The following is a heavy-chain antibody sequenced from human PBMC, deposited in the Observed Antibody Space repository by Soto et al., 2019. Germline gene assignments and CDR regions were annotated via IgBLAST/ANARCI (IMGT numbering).Heavy chain of an antibody. CDR3: ARDQAAAGRYVQPRNYYYYGMDV. V-gene: IGHV1-46*01. D-gene: IGHD6-13*01. CDR2: INPSGGST. J-gene: IGHJ6*02. Sequence: ASVKVSCKASGYTFTSYYMHWVRQAPGQGLEWMGIINPSGGSTSYAQKFQGRVTMTRDTSTSTVYMELSSLRSEDTAVYYCARDQAAAGRYVQPRNYYYYGMDVWGQGTTVTVSS. CDR1: GYTFTSYY.